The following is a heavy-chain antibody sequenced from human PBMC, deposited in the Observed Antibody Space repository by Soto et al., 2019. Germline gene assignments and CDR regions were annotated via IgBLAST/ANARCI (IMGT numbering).Heavy chain of an antibody. Sequence: QVQLVQSGAEVKKPGASVKVSCKASGDTFTSYGISWMRQAPGQGLEWMGWISAYNGNSNHAQKLQGRDTMTTDTSTSTACMELTSLRSDDTAVYYCARDVYGDYVRGNNWFDPWGQGTLVTVSS. J-gene: IGHJ5*02. CDR1: GDTFTSYG. CDR3: ARDVYGDYVRGNNWFDP. D-gene: IGHD4-17*01. V-gene: IGHV1-18*01. CDR2: ISAYNGNS.